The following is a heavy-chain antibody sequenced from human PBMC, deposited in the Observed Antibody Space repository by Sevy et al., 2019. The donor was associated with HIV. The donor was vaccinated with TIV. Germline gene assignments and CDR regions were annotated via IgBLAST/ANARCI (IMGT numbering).Heavy chain of an antibody. J-gene: IGHJ6*02. V-gene: IGHV1-69*13. CDR2: IIPIFGTA. D-gene: IGHD4-17*01. Sequence: ASVKVSCKASGGTFSSYAISWVRQAPGQGLEWMGGIIPIFGTANYAQKFQGRVTITADESTSTAYMELSSLRSEDTAVYYCASGLRLGYGANYYYGMDVWGQGTTVTVSS. CDR1: GGTFSSYA. CDR3: ASGLRLGYGANYYYGMDV.